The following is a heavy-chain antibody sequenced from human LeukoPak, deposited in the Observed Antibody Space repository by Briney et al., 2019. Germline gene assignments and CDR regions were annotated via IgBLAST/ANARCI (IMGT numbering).Heavy chain of an antibody. J-gene: IGHJ4*02. CDR1: GYTFTGYY. CDR3: ARAQLRITIFGVVTPAFDY. Sequence: ASVKVSCKASGYTFTGYYMHWVRQDPGQGLEWMGRFNPNSGGTNYAQKFQGRVTMTRDTSISTAYMELSRLRSDDTAVYYCARAQLRITIFGVVTPAFDYWGQGTLVTVSS. D-gene: IGHD3-3*01. V-gene: IGHV1-2*06. CDR2: FNPNSGGT.